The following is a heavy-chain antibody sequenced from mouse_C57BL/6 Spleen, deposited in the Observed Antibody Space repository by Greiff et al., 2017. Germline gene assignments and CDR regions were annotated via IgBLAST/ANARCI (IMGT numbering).Heavy chain of an antibody. CDR1: GYAFTNYL. J-gene: IGHJ1*03. V-gene: IGHV1-54*01. Sequence: QVQLQQSGAELVKPGASVKISCKASGYAFTNYLIEWVKQRPGQGLEWIGVINPGSGGTNYNEKFKGKETLTADKSSSTAYMQLSSLTSEDSAVYFCARERNGYYLYFDVWGTGTTVTVSS. CDR3: ARERNGYYLYFDV. CDR2: INPGSGGT. D-gene: IGHD2-2*01.